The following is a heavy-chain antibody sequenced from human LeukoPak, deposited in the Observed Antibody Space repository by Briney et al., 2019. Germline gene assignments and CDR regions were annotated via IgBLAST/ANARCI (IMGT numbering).Heavy chain of an antibody. J-gene: IGHJ4*02. D-gene: IGHD3-10*01. CDR2: ISDGGRNK. V-gene: IGHV3-30*04. CDR3: AREFSGKGYFDY. CDR1: GFTFSTFS. Sequence: HPGRSLRLSCAASGFTFSTFSMHWVRQAPGKGLEWVAVISDGGRNKYYADSVKGRFTISRDNSKNTLYLEMDSLRTDDTAVYYCAREFSGKGYFDYWGQGTLAAVSS.